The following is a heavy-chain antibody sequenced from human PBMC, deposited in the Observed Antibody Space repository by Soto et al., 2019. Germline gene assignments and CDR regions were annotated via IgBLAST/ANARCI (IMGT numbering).Heavy chain of an antibody. CDR3: AIDIKSSGYYPNEYFQH. CDR1: GYTFTSYY. CDR2: INPSGGST. D-gene: IGHD3-22*01. Sequence: ASVKVSCKASGYTFTSYYMHWVRQAPGQGLEWMGIINPSGGSTSYAQKFQGRVTMTRDTSTSTVYMELSSLRSEDTAVYYCAIDIKSSGYYPNEYFQHWGQGTLVTVSS. J-gene: IGHJ1*01. V-gene: IGHV1-46*01.